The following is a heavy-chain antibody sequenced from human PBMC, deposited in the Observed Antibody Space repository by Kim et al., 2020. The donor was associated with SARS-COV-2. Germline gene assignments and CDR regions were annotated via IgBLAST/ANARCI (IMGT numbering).Heavy chain of an antibody. CDR2: ISSSGSTI. CDR1: GFTFSSYE. V-gene: IGHV3-48*03. Sequence: GGSLRLSCAASGFTFSSYEMNWVRQAPGKGLEWVSYISSSGSTIYYADSVKGRFTISRDNAKNSLYLQMNSLRAEDTAVYYCARGGGDCSGGSCYPRYYYYGMDVWGQGTTVTVSS. J-gene: IGHJ6*02. D-gene: IGHD2-15*01. CDR3: ARGGGDCSGGSCYPRYYYYGMDV.